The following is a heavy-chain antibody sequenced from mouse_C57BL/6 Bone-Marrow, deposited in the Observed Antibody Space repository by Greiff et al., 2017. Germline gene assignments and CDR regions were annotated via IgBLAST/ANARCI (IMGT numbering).Heavy chain of an antibody. CDR1: GYTFTSYW. J-gene: IGHJ2*01. CDR3: AATVWGY. D-gene: IGHD1-1*01. Sequence: QVQLQQSGAELAKPGASVKLSCKASGYTFTSYWMPWVKQRPGQGLAWIGYINPSSGYTKYNQKFKDKATLTADNSSSTAYMQLSSLTYEDAAVYYCAATVWGYWGQGTTLTVSS. CDR2: INPSSGYT. V-gene: IGHV1-7*01.